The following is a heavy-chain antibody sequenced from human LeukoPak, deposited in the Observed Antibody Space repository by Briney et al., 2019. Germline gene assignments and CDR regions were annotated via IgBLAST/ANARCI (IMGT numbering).Heavy chain of an antibody. Sequence: TPETLSLTCTVSGGSISSYYWSWIRQPPGKGLEWIGYIYYSGSTNYNPSLKSRVTISVDTSKNQFSLKLSSVTAADTAVYYCARGLYSSGWALFDYSGQGTLLSVSS. J-gene: IGHJ4*02. CDR1: GGSISSYY. CDR2: IYYSGST. CDR3: ARGLYSSGWALFDY. V-gene: IGHV4-59*01. D-gene: IGHD6-19*01.